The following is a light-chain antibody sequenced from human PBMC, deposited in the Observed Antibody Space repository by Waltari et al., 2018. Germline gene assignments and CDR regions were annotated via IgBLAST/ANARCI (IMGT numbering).Light chain of an antibody. CDR1: SSDVGSYNY. V-gene: IGLV2-14*01. Sequence: QSALTQPASVSGSPGQSITISCTGTSSDVGSYNYVSWYQQHPGNTPKLMIYEVSNRPSGVSSRFSGSKSGNTASLTISGLQAEDEADYYCSSYTSSSSYVFGTGTKVTVL. CDR2: EVS. CDR3: SSYTSSSSYV. J-gene: IGLJ1*01.